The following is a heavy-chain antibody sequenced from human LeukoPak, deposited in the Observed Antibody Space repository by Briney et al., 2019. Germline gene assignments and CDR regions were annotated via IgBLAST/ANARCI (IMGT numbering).Heavy chain of an antibody. J-gene: IGHJ4*02. Sequence: SQTLSLTCTVSGGSISSGSYYWSWIRQPAGKGLEWIGRIYTSGSTNYNPSLKSRVTISVDTSKNQFSLKLSSVTAADTAVYYCARAPKFLLFDYWGQGTLVTVSS. CDR3: ARAPKFLLFDY. CDR1: GGSISSGSYY. CDR2: IYTSGST. D-gene: IGHD2-21*01. V-gene: IGHV4-61*02.